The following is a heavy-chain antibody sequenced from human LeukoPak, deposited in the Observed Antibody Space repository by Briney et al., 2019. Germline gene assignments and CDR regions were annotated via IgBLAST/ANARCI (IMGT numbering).Heavy chain of an antibody. D-gene: IGHD2-2*01. CDR2: ISGTGGSGST. CDR3: AEPRCSSTSCSLGYFDY. Sequence: GASLRLSCAVSGFTFSSYAMSWVRQAPGKGLEWVSAISGTGGSGSTYYADSVKGRFTISRDNSKNTLYLQMNSLRAEDTAVYYCAEPRCSSTSCSLGYFDYWGQGALVTVSS. CDR1: GFTFSSYA. V-gene: IGHV3-23*01. J-gene: IGHJ4*02.